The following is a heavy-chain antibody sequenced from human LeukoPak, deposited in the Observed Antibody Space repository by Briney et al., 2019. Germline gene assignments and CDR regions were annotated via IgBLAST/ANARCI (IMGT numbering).Heavy chain of an antibody. CDR1: GGSMSSYY. J-gene: IGHJ5*02. Sequence: SETLSLTCTVSGGSMSSYYWSFIRQPAGKGLEWIGRIHTSWTTYYNPSLKSLVTMSVDTSRNQFSLRLTSVTAADTAVYYCARGDFYDGGGRNWFDPWGPGTPVTVSS. CDR3: ARGDFYDGGGRNWFDP. D-gene: IGHD3-16*01. V-gene: IGHV4-4*07. CDR2: IHTSWTT.